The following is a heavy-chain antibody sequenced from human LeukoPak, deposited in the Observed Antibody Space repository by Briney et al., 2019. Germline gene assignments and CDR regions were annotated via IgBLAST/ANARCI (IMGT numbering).Heavy chain of an antibody. CDR1: GGSISSYY. CDR2: IYYSGST. CDR3: ARDPIGLDAFDI. J-gene: IGHJ3*02. V-gene: IGHV4-59*01. Sequence: PSETLSLTCTVSGGSISSYYWSWIRQPPGKGLEWIGYIYYSGSTNYSLSLKSRVTISVDTSKNQFSLKLSSVTAADTAVYYCARDPIGLDAFDIWGQGTMVTVSS.